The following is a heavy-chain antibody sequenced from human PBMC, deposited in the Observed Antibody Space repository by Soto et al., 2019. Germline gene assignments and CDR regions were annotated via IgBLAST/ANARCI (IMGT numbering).Heavy chain of an antibody. Sequence: SETLSLTCSVSGGSVSSGAYYWNWIRQHPRKGLEWIGYIYYSGTTYYNPSLGSRVSISADTSKNQFSLKLNSVTVADTAVYYCARNPSHLCASTSCHAFDIWGQGTMGTVS. J-gene: IGHJ3*02. D-gene: IGHD2-2*01. CDR1: GGSVSSGAYY. CDR3: ARNPSHLCASTSCHAFDI. CDR2: IYYSGTT. V-gene: IGHV4-31*03.